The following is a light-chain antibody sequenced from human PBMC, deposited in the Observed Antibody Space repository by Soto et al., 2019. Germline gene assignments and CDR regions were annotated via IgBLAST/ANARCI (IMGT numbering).Light chain of an antibody. J-gene: IGLJ3*02. CDR1: KIDDKG. V-gene: IGLV3-21*01. Sequence: SYELAQSPSVAVAPGKTANITCGGNKIDDKGVHWYQQKPGQAPLLVIFWDSDRPSGIPERFSGSNSGNTATLTINRVEAGDEADYYCQVWDSTSAHVVFGGGTQLTVL. CDR2: WDS. CDR3: QVWDSTSAHVV.